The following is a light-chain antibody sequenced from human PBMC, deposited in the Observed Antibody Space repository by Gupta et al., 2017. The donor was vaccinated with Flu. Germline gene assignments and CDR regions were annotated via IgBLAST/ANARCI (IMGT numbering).Light chain of an antibody. Sequence: VAWYQQHPGEAPKLIIYAVTQRPSGVPDRFSGSKAGNTASLSVSDLQAEDESDYYCSSYSGSNDLCVFGGGTKLTVL. J-gene: IGLJ3*02. CDR3: SSYSGSNDLCV. CDR2: AVT. V-gene: IGLV2-8*01.